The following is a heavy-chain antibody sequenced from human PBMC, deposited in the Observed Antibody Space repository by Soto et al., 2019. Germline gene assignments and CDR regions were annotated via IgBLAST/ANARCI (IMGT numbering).Heavy chain of an antibody. CDR3: ARDPSVTAIGRADH. CDR2: INWNSAVI. V-gene: IGHV3-9*01. J-gene: IGHJ4*02. Sequence: GGSLRLSCVVSGLTFDDYAMHWVRQAPGGGLEWVSGINWNSAVIGYADSVKGRFTISRDNAKNALYLQMTSLRSEDTALYYCARDPSVTAIGRADHWGQGTLVTVSS. CDR1: GLTFDDYA. D-gene: IGHD5-18*01.